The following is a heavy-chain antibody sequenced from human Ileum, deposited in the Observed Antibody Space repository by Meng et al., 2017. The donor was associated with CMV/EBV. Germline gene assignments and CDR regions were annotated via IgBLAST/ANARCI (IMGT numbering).Heavy chain of an antibody. D-gene: IGHD2-2*01. CDR2: INSDGSST. CDR1: GFTFSSYS. CDR3: ASSPTSSAMWGMDV. J-gene: IGHJ6*02. Sequence: GESLKISCAASGFTFSSYSMNWVRQAPGKGLVWVSRINSDGSSTSYADSVKGRFTISRDNAKNTLYLQMNSLRAADTAVYYCASSPTSSAMWGMDVWGQGTTVTVSS. V-gene: IGHV3-74*01.